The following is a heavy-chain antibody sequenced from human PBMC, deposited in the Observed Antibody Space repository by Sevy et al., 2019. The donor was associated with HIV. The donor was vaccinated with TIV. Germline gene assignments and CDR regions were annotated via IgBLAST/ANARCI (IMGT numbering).Heavy chain of an antibody. V-gene: IGHV3-53*01. CDR2: MYSVGSP. J-gene: IGHJ5*02. Sequence: GGSLRLSCAASGFSISNNYTVWVRQAPGKGLEWVSVMYSVGSPYYADSVKGRFALSRDMSKNTVYLQMNSFRAEDTAVYYCAGGYCGGGSCTAFDPWGQGTLVTVSS. CDR1: GFSISNNY. D-gene: IGHD2-15*01. CDR3: AGGYCGGGSCTAFDP.